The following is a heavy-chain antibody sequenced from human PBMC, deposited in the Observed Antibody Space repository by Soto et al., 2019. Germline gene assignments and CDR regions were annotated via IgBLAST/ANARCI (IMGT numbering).Heavy chain of an antibody. CDR1: GYTFTDLY. D-gene: IGHD3-22*01. Sequence: ASVKVSCKPSGYTFTDLYIHWVRQAPGQGLEWMGWVDPNSGGTKQTQKFQGRVIIERDTSASTAYMELSSLRSEDTAVYYCARGGYFDSSNYLAYWGLGTLVTVSS. V-gene: IGHV1-2*02. CDR2: VDPNSGGT. J-gene: IGHJ4*02. CDR3: ARGGYFDSSNYLAY.